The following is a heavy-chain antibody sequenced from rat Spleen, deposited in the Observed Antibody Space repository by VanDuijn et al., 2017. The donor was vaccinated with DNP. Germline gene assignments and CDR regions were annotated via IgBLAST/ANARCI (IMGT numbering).Heavy chain of an antibody. CDR3: TTDLAY. V-gene: IGHV5-20*01. CDR2: ISYEGSGT. Sequence: EVQLVESGGGLVQPGRSLKLSCAASGFTFSDSYMAWVRQAPKKGLEWVASISYEGSGTYYGDSVKGRFTISRDNAKSSLYLQMDSLRSEDTATYYCTTDLAYWGQGTLVTVSS. CDR1: GFTFSDSY. J-gene: IGHJ3*01.